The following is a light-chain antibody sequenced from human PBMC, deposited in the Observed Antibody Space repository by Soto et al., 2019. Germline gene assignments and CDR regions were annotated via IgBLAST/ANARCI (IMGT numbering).Light chain of an antibody. CDR2: SNN. J-gene: IGLJ2*01. Sequence: QSVLTQPPSASGTPGQRVTISCSGSSSNIGSNTVNWYQQLPGTAPKLLIYSNNQRPSGVPDRFSGSKSGTSASLAISGLQSEDEADYYCAAWDDSLYRHVVFCGGTKVTVL. CDR1: SSNIGSNT. CDR3: AAWDDSLYRHVV. V-gene: IGLV1-44*01.